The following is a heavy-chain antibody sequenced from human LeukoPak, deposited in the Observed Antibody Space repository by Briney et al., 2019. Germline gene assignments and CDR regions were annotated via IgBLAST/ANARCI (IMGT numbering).Heavy chain of an antibody. D-gene: IGHD3-22*01. CDR3: ARQQSQYYYDSSGYPMDYYYGMDV. J-gene: IGHJ6*02. Sequence: SETLSLTCTVSGGSISSYYWSWIRQPPGKGLEWIGYIYYSGSTNYNPSLKSRVTISVDTSKNQFSLKLSSVTAADTAVYYCARQQSQYYYDSSGYPMDYYYGMDVWGQGTTVTVSS. CDR1: GGSISSYY. V-gene: IGHV4-59*08. CDR2: IYYSGST.